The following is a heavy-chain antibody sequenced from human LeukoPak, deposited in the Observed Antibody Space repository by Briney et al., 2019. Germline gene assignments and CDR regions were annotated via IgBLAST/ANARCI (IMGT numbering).Heavy chain of an antibody. CDR2: ISNRGST. V-gene: IGHV4-59*01. J-gene: IGHJ6*02. Sequence: SETLSLTCSVSGGSISSNYWSWIRQPPGKGLEWIGYISNRGSTNYNPSLESRVTISVDTSKNQFSLKLRAVTAADTAVYYCARVKRVAVAEYYYYYGLDVWGQGTTVTVSS. CDR1: GGSISSNY. D-gene: IGHD6-19*01. CDR3: ARVKRVAVAEYYYYYGLDV.